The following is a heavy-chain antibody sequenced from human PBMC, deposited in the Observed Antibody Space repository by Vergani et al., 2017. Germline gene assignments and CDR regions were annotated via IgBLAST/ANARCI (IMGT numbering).Heavy chain of an antibody. CDR3: AGRSCLGGIFYKPLFAY. J-gene: IGHJ4*01. D-gene: IGHD2-15*01. CDR2: IHTSGST. Sequence: QVQLQESGPGLVKPSQTLSLTCTVSGGSINSHNYYWSWIRQPAGKGLEWIGRIHTSGSTNYNPSLKSRVTMSEDTSKNQFSLNLTSVTAADTAVYFCAGRSCLGGIFYKPLFAYWDQGLLVTVSS. V-gene: IGHV4-61*02. CDR1: GGSINSHNYY.